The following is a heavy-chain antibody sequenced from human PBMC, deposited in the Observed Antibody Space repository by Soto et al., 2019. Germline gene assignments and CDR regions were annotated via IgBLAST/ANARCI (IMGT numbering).Heavy chain of an antibody. V-gene: IGHV1-18*01. CDR2: ISTYNGDT. J-gene: IGHJ6*02. CDR1: GYTFTRSG. Sequence: QVQLVQSGAEVKKPGASVKVSCKASGYTFTRSGISWVRQAPGQGLEWMGWISTYNGDTNYAQTFQGRVTMTTDTSTSTVHMEVRSLSSDDTAVYYCAREGVAPYDDHGMDVWGQGTQVTVSS. D-gene: IGHD3-22*01. CDR3: AREGVAPYDDHGMDV.